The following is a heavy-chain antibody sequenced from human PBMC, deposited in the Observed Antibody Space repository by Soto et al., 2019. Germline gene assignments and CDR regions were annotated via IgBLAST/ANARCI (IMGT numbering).Heavy chain of an antibody. CDR1: GFSLSTGGVG. CDR3: ARKGSGDYALDY. D-gene: IGHD4-17*01. Sequence: QITLKESGPTLVKPTQTLTLTCTLSGFSLSTGGVGVGWIRQSPGKALEWLAVIYWDDVKHYSPSLERRLTITKDASESELVLTITNLDPVDTATYYCARKGSGDYALDYWGQGILVTVSS. CDR2: IYWDDVK. J-gene: IGHJ4*02. V-gene: IGHV2-5*02.